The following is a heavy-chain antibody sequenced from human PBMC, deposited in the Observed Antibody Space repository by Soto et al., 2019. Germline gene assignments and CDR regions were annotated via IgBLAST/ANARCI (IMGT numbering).Heavy chain of an antibody. D-gene: IGHD4-17*01. CDR3: ARVKDDYGAPRRFDP. CDR2: IIPILGIA. CDR1: GGTFSSYT. Sequence: SVKVSCKASGGTFSSYTISWVRQAPGQGLEWMGRIIPILGIANYAQKFQGRVTITADKSTSTAYMELSSLRSEDTAVYYCARVKDDYGAPRRFDPWGKGTLVTVPS. V-gene: IGHV1-69*02. J-gene: IGHJ5*02.